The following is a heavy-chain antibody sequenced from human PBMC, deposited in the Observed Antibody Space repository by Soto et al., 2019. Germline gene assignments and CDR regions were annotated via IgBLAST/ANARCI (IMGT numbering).Heavy chain of an antibody. V-gene: IGHV3-48*01. CDR1: GFTFSSYS. CDR3: ARDMLPFIEYSSGWGEYAFDI. Sequence: GGSLRLSCAASGFTFSSYSMNWVRQAPGKGLEWVSYISSSSSTIYYADSVKGRFTISRDNAKYSLYLQMNSLRAEDTAVYYCARDMLPFIEYSSGWGEYAFDIWGQGRMVTV. D-gene: IGHD6-19*01. J-gene: IGHJ3*02. CDR2: ISSSSSTI.